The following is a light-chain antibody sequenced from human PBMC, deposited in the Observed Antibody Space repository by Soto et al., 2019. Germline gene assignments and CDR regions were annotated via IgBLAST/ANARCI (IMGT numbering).Light chain of an antibody. CDR2: DTS. V-gene: IGLV7-46*01. J-gene: IGLJ3*02. CDR1: TGAVTSGHY. Sequence: QAVVTQEPSLTVSPGGTVTLTCGSSTGAVTSGHYPYWFQQKPGQAPRTLIYDTSNKHSWTPARFSGSLLGGKAALTLSGAQPEDEAEYYCLLSYSGPEGGVFGGGTKLTVL. CDR3: LLSYSGPEGGV.